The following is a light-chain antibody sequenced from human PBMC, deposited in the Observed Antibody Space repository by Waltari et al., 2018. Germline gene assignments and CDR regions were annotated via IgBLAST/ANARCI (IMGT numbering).Light chain of an antibody. CDR1: SGSIASNY. CDR3: QSYDSSNLWV. Sequence: NFMLTQPHSVSESPGKTITISCTRSSGSIASNYVQWYRQRPGSAPTTVIYEDKQRPAGVPDRVSGSIDSSSNSASLTISGLKTEDEADYYCQSYDSSNLWVFGGATKLTVL. V-gene: IGLV6-57*03. J-gene: IGLJ3*02. CDR2: EDK.